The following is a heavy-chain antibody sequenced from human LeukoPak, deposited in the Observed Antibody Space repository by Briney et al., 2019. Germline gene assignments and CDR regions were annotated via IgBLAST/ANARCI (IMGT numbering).Heavy chain of an antibody. CDR2: IWYDGSNK. J-gene: IGHJ4*02. D-gene: IGHD6-13*01. Sequence: GGSLRLSCAASGFTFSSYSMNWVRQAPGKGLEWVAVIWYDGSNKYYADSVKGRFTISRDNSKNTLYLQMNSLRAEDTAVYYCARGIAAAGTDFDYWGQGTLVTVSS. CDR3: ARGIAAAGTDFDY. CDR1: GFTFSSYS. V-gene: IGHV3-33*08.